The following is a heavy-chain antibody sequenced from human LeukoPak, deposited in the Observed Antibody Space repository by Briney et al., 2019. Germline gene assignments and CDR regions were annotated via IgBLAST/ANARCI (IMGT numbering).Heavy chain of an antibody. J-gene: IGHJ4*02. V-gene: IGHV3-7*03. CDR3: ARDRGAAAGN. Sequence: GGSLRLSCVASGFTFGKYWMSWVRQAPGKGLEWVANIKLDGSEKNYVDSVKGRFTISRDNTKNSLYLQMDSLRAEDTAVYYCARDRGAAAGNWGQGTLVTVSS. D-gene: IGHD6-13*01. CDR2: IKLDGSEK. CDR1: GFTFGKYW.